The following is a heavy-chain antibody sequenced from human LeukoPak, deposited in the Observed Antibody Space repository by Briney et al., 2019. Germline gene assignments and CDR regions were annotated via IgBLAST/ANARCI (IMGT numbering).Heavy chain of an antibody. V-gene: IGHV2-5*02. CDR3: AHRRIAVAGNYFDY. CDR1: GFSLSTSAVG. CDR2: IYWDDDK. Sequence: SGPTLVNPTQTLTLTCTFSGFSLSTSAVGVGWIRQPPGKALEWLALIYWDDDKRYSPSLKSRLTITKDTSKNQVVLTMTNMDPVDTATYYCAHRRIAVAGNYFDYWGQGTLVTVSS. J-gene: IGHJ4*02. D-gene: IGHD6-19*01.